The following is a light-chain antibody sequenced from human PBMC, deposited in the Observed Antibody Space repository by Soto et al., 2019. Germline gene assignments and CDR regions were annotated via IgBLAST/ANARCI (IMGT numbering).Light chain of an antibody. CDR3: AAWDDSLNAYV. J-gene: IGLJ1*01. CDR2: YDD. Sequence: QAVLTQPPAVSEAPRPGVSISWSGSSSNIGTNAVTWYQQLPGKAPELLIYYDDLLPSGVSDRFSGSKSGTSASLAISGLQSEDEADYYCAAWDDSLNAYVFGTGTKSPS. V-gene: IGLV1-36*01. CDR1: SSNIGTNA.